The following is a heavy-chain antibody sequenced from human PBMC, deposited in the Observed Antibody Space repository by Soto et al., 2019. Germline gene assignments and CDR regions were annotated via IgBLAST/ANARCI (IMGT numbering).Heavy chain of an antibody. D-gene: IGHD6-25*01. CDR1: GYTFSSHG. CDR3: ARDPASSMDV. J-gene: IGHJ6*01. CDR2: IWYDGSKK. V-gene: IGHV3-33*01. Sequence: QVQLVESGGGVVQPGRSLRLSCAAAGYTFSSHGMHWVRQAPGKGLEWVAAIWYDGSKKCYADSVKGRFTGSRDDSKNTLYLEMNSLRAEDTAVYYCARDPASSMDVWGQGTTVTVSS.